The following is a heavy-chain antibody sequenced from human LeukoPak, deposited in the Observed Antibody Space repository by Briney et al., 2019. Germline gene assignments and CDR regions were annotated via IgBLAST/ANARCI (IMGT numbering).Heavy chain of an antibody. CDR1: GFTFSSYG. D-gene: IGHD3-10*01. CDR3: AKFGGGSGSYFKLGDAFDI. Sequence: PGGSQRLSCAASGFTFSSYGMHWVRQAPGKGLEWVAFIRYDGSNKYYADSVKGRFTISRDNSKNTLYLQMNSLRAEDTAVYYCAKFGGGSGSYFKLGDAFDIWGQGTMVTVSS. V-gene: IGHV3-30*02. J-gene: IGHJ3*02. CDR2: IRYDGSNK.